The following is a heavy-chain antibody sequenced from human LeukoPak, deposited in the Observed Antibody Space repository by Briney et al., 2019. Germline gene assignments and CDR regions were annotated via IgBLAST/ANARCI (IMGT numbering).Heavy chain of an antibody. CDR2: IYYSGST. D-gene: IGHD6-19*01. Sequence: SETLSLTCTVSGGSISSSSYYWGWIRQPPGKGLEWIGSIYYSGSTYYNPSLKSRVTISVDTSKNQFSLKLSSVTAADTAVYYCARTSDSSGWLWDYFDYWGQGTLVTVSS. CDR3: ARTSDSSGWLWDYFDY. V-gene: IGHV4-39*07. J-gene: IGHJ4*02. CDR1: GGSISSSSYY.